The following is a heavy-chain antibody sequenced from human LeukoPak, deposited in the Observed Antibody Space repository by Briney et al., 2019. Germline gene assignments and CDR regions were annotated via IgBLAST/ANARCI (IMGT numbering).Heavy chain of an antibody. CDR3: ARDRHSYFDY. V-gene: IGHV3-30*04. J-gene: IGHJ4*02. CDR1: GFTFSSYA. CDR2: ISYDGSNK. Sequence: PGGSLRLSCAASGFTFSSYAMSWVRQAPGKGLEWVAVISYDGSNKYYADSVKGRFTISRDNSKNTLYLQMNSLRAEDTAVYYCARDRHSYFDYWGQGTLVTVSS.